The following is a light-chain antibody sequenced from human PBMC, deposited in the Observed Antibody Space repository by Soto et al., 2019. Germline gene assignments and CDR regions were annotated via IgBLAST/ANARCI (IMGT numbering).Light chain of an antibody. CDR1: QSLSSN. Sequence: EIVVTQSPATLSVSPGERATLSCRASQSLSSNLAWYQQKPGHAPRLLIYDASTRATGIPARLSGSGSGTEFTLTINSLQSEDFAIYYCQQHNDWPLTFGPGTKVDLK. CDR2: DAS. CDR3: QQHNDWPLT. V-gene: IGKV3D-15*01. J-gene: IGKJ3*01.